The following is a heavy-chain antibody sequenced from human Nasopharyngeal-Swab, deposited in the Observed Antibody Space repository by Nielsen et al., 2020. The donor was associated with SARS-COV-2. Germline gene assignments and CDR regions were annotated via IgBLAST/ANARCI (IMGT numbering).Heavy chain of an antibody. CDR1: GFTFSDYY. V-gene: IGHV3-11*06. Sequence: GGSLRLSCAASGFTFSDYYMSWIRQAPGKGLEWVSYISSSSSYTNYADSVKGRFTISRDNAKNSLYLQMNSLRAEDTAVYYCARDRGGGWFGDAGFDPCGQGTLVTVSS. J-gene: IGHJ5*02. D-gene: IGHD3-3*01. CDR2: ISSSSSYT. CDR3: ARDRGGGWFGDAGFDP.